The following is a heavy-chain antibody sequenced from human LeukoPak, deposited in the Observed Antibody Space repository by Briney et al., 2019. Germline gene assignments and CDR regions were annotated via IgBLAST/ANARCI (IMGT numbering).Heavy chain of an antibody. CDR1: GFTFSSYA. J-gene: IGHJ4*02. CDR2: ISGSGGST. V-gene: IGHV3-23*01. Sequence: GGSLRLSCAVSGFTFSSYAMSGVRQAPGKGLEWVSAISGSGGSTYYADSVKGRVTISRDNSKNTLYLQMNSLRAEDTAVYYCAKEAIGYDYVWGSDGIPDYWGQGTLVTVSS. D-gene: IGHD3-16*01. CDR3: AKEAIGYDYVWGSDGIPDY.